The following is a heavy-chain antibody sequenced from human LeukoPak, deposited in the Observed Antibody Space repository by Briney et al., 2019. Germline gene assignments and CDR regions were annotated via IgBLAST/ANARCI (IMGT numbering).Heavy chain of an antibody. Sequence: GGCLRLSCVASGLSFDVYAMHWVRQAQEKGLEWVSLFRSYGGRTYYADSVKGRFTISRDNSKNSVYLQMNSLRAEDPAFYYCGKDGFGPGWKVEYWGQGTLVTVS. V-gene: IGHV3-43D*04. CDR1: GLSFDVYA. D-gene: IGHD3-10*01. J-gene: IGHJ4*02. CDR2: FRSYGGRT. CDR3: GKDGFGPGWKVEY.